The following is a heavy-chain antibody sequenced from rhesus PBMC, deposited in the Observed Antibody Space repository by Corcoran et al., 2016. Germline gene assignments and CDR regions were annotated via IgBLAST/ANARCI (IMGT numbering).Heavy chain of an antibody. D-gene: IGHD5-30*01. Sequence: QVQLQESGPGLVKPSETLSLTCAVSGASVSNSWWSWVRQPPGKGLERIGEINANKDGTYCNPSLKSRVTISKDASKNQFSLKLTSVTAADTAVYYCARVHVHTVHWGQGVLVTVSS. V-gene: IGHV4-80*01. CDR3: ARVHVHTVH. CDR1: GASVSNSW. J-gene: IGHJ4*01. CDR2: INANKDGT.